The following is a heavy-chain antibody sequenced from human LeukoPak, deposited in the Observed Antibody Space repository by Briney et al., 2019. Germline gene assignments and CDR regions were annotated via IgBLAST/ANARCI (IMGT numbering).Heavy chain of an antibody. CDR2: FYSGGGT. CDR1: GFSVSHSY. D-gene: IGHD6-6*01. V-gene: IGHV3-66*01. J-gene: IGHJ4*02. CDR3: ARRGNSSSFFDY. Sequence: GGSLRLSCAASGFSVSHSYMSWVRQAPGKGLEWVSVFYSGGGTDYADSVKGRFTFSRDNSKNTLSLQMNSLRAEDTAVYYCARRGNSSSFFDYWGQGTLVIVSS.